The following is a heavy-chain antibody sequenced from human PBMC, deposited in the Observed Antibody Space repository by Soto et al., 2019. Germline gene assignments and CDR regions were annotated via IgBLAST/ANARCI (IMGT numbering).Heavy chain of an antibody. Sequence: QVQLQESGPGLVKPSQTLSLTCTVSGGSISSGGYYWSWIRQHPGKGLEWIGYIYYSGSTYYNPSLKSRVTISVDTSKNQFSLKLSSVTAADTAVYYCARLVSSSAAQFGEPSHMRYYYMDVWGKGTTVTVSS. CDR3: ARLVSSSAAQFGEPSHMRYYYMDV. V-gene: IGHV4-31*03. CDR1: GGSISSGGYY. D-gene: IGHD3-10*01. CDR2: IYYSGST. J-gene: IGHJ6*03.